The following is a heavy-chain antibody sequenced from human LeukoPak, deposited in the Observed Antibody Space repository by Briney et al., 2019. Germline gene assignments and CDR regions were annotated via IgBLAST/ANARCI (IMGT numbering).Heavy chain of an antibody. J-gene: IGHJ3*02. V-gene: IGHV4-31*03. Sequence: PSETLSLTCTVSGDSVTSGGYFWTWIRHHPGKGLEWIGYISNSGTTSYNPSLKSRVSISVDTSNNQFSLSLSSVTAADTAVYYCAGDVVVTSSPDAFDIWGQGTMVAVSS. D-gene: IGHD2-21*02. CDR3: AGDVVVTSSPDAFDI. CDR2: ISNSGTT. CDR1: GDSVTSGGYF.